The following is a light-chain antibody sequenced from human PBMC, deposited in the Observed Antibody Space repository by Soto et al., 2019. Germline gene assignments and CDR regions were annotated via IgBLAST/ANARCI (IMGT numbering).Light chain of an antibody. J-gene: IGLJ2*01. Sequence: QSVLTQPPSASGTPGQRVTISCSGSSSNIGGKTVNWYQQLPGAAPKLLIYSNNQRPSGVPDRFSGSKSGTSASLAISGPQSEDEADYYCAVWDDSLNGVVFGGGTKLTVL. CDR1: SSNIGGKT. CDR2: SNN. V-gene: IGLV1-44*01. CDR3: AVWDDSLNGVV.